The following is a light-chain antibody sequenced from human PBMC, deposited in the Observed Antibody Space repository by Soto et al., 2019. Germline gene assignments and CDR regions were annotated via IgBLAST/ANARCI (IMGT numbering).Light chain of an antibody. CDR1: SSDFGRNY. CDR3: SCFSSNNRV. J-gene: IGLJ2*01. Sequence: QSALTQPASVSGSPGQSITISCTGASSDFGRNYDFWYQQQHPGKAPKLIIYDVSNRPSGVSNRFSGSKFDNTASLTISGLQPEYESDSYCSCFSSNNRVFGGGTKLTVL. CDR2: DVS. V-gene: IGLV2-14*03.